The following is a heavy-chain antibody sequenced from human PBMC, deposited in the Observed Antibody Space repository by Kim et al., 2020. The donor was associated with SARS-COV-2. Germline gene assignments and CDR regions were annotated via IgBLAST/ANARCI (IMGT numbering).Heavy chain of an antibody. V-gene: IGHV4-61*02. J-gene: IGHJ3*02. Sequence: SETLSLTCTVSGGSISSGSYYWSWIRQPAGKGLEWIGRIYTSGSTNYNPSLKSRVTISVDTSKNQFSLKLSSVTAADTAVYYCARWGSSSDAFDIWGQGTMVTVSS. CDR3: ARWGSSSDAFDI. CDR1: GGSISSGSYY. CDR2: IYTSGST. D-gene: IGHD6-6*01.